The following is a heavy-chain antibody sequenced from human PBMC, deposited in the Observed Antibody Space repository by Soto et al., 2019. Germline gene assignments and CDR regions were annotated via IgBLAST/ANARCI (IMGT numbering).Heavy chain of an antibody. V-gene: IGHV3-7*01. CDR3: ARLSEVLRFLEWWGYYMDV. D-gene: IGHD3-3*01. J-gene: IGHJ6*03. Sequence: GGSLRLSCAASGFTFSSYWMSWVRQAPGKGLEWVANIKQDGSEKYYVDSVKGRFTISRDNAKNSLYLQMNSLRAEDTAVYYCARLSEVLRFLEWWGYYMDVWGKGTTVTVSS. CDR2: IKQDGSEK. CDR1: GFTFSSYW.